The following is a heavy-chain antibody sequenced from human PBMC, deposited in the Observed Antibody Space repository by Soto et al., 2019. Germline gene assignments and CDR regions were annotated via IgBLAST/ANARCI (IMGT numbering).Heavy chain of an antibody. V-gene: IGHV3-7*05. CDR1: GFTFSSYW. CDR3: ARDGYSYGYMWGQFVWYFDL. J-gene: IGHJ2*01. D-gene: IGHD5-18*01. Sequence: GGSLRLSCAASGFTFSSYWMSWVRQAPGKGLEWVANIKQDGSEKYYVDSVKGRFTISRDNAKNSLYLQMNSLRAEDTAVYYCARDGYSYGYMWGQFVWYFDLWGRGTLVTVSS. CDR2: IKQDGSEK.